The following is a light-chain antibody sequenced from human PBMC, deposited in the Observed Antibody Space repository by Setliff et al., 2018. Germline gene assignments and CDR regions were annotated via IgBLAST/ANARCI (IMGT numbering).Light chain of an antibody. J-gene: IGLJ2*01. V-gene: IGLV2-8*01. CDR3: LSYTSQTTHAL. CDR2: EVS. Sequence: QSALTQPPSASGSPGQSVTISCTGTSNDIFSYNYVSWYQQHPGKAPQLLIYEVSKRPSGVPDRFSGSKSGNTASLTISGLQAEDEADYYCLSYTSQTTHALFGGGTKVTVL. CDR1: SNDIFSYNY.